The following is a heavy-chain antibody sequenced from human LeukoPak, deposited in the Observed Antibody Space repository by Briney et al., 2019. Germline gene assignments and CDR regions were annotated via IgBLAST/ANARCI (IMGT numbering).Heavy chain of an antibody. D-gene: IGHD3-10*01. V-gene: IGHV3-43D*03. J-gene: IGHJ6*03. Sequence: GGSLRLSCAASGFTFDDYAMHWVRQAPGKGLEWVSLISWDGDSTYYADSVKGRFTISRDNSENSLYLQMNSLRAEDTALYYCAKEARVYGSGSYSYYYYYMDVWGKGTTVTVSS. CDR1: GFTFDDYA. CDR3: AKEARVYGSGSYSYYYYYMDV. CDR2: ISWDGDST.